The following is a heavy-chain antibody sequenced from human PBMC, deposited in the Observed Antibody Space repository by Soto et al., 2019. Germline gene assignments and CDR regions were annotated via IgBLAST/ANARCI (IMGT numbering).Heavy chain of an antibody. J-gene: IGHJ4*02. CDR1: GYTFTSSD. CDR2: MNPTSGNT. D-gene: IGHD4-17*01. CDR3: ARGLRMTTG. V-gene: IGHV1-8*01. Sequence: QVQLVQSGAEGKKPGASVKVSCKASGYTFTSSDICWVRQPTGQGLEWMGWMNPTSGNTGFAQKFQGRVTMTINTSISTAYMELSSLPSEDTAVYYCARGLRMTTGWGQGTLVTVSS.